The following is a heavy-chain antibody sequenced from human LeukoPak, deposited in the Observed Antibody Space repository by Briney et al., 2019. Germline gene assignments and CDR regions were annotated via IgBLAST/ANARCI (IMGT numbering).Heavy chain of an antibody. CDR2: ISYDGSNK. CDR1: GFTFSNYA. CDR3: ARETGAFDY. V-gene: IGHV3-30-3*01. J-gene: IGHJ4*02. Sequence: PGRSLRLSCAASGFTFSNYAMHWVRQAPGKGLEWVAVISYDGSNKYYADSVKGRFTISRDNSKNTLYLQMNSLRAEDTAVYYCARETGAFDYWGQGTLVTVSS.